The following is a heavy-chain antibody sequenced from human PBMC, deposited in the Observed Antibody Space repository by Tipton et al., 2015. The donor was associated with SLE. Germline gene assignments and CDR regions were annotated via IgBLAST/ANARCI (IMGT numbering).Heavy chain of an antibody. CDR1: GGSIDGHY. CDR3: ARGSVVADDF. D-gene: IGHD2-15*01. J-gene: IGHJ4*02. V-gene: IGHV4-59*11. Sequence: TLSLTCTVAGGSIDGHYWSWFRQPPGKGLEWIGYIHYNRDTNYHPSLKSRVTISVDTSKNQLSLKLTSVTAADTAVYYCARGSVVADDFWGQGTLVTVSS. CDR2: IHYNRDT.